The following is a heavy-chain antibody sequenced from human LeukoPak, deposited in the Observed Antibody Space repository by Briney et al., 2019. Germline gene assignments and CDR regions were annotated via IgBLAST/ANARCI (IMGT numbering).Heavy chain of an antibody. V-gene: IGHV3-30-3*01. CDR1: GFTFSSYA. D-gene: IGHD3-16*01. J-gene: IGHJ6*02. CDR2: ISVDGSTK. CDR3: AKGLWGAYYYGMDV. Sequence: TGNSLRLSCAASGFTFSSYAMHWVRQAPGKGLEWVAVISVDGSTKYYADSVKGRFTISRDNSKNTLYVQMNSLRADDTAVYFCAKGLWGAYYYGMDVWGQGTTVTVSS.